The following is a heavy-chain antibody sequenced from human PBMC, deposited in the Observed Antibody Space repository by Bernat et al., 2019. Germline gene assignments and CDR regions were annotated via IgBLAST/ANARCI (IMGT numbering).Heavy chain of an antibody. CDR1: GFTFSCYS. CDR3: ARDRGITGTTLGY. CDR2: ISSSSSSYR. V-gene: IGHV3-21*01. J-gene: IGHJ4*02. D-gene: IGHD1-20*01. Sequence: EVHLVESGGGLVKPGGSLRLSCAASGFTFSCYSMNWVRQAPGKGLEWVSYISSSSSSYRYYADSVKGRFTITRDNAKNSLYLQMNSLRAEDTAVYYCARDRGITGTTLGYWGQGTLVTVSS.